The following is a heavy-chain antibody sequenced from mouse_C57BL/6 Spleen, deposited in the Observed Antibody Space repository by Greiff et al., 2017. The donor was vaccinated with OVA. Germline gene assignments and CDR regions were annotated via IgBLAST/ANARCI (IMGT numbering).Heavy chain of an antibody. CDR3: ARRTGTGYFDV. D-gene: IGHD4-1*01. Sequence: VHVKQSGPVLVKPGASVKMSCKASGYTFTDYYMNWVKRSHGKSLEWIGVINPYNGGTSYNQKLKGKATLTVDKSSSTAYMELNSLTSEDSAVYYCARRTGTGYFDVWGTGTTVTVSS. CDR1: GYTFTDYY. V-gene: IGHV1-19*01. CDR2: INPYNGGT. J-gene: IGHJ1*03.